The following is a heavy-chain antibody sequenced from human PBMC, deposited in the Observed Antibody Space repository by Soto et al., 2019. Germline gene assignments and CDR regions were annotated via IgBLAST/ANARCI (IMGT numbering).Heavy chain of an antibody. CDR2: IYYSGHT. Sequence: SETLSLTCTVSGGSITSGDNYWSWIRQPPGKGLEWIGYIYYSGHTYYNPTLKSRVTISVETPKNQFSLKLSSVTAADTAVYYCARAPLYRFDPWGQGTLVTVSS. D-gene: IGHD2-2*02. J-gene: IGHJ5*02. CDR3: ARAPLYRFDP. CDR1: GGSITSGDNY. V-gene: IGHV4-30-4*01.